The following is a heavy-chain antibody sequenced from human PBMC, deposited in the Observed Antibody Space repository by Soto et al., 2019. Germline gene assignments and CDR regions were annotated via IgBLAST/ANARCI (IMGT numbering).Heavy chain of an antibody. J-gene: IGHJ4*02. CDR3: ARVGYYDSSGYRN. D-gene: IGHD3-22*01. CDR1: GGSISSGGYS. Sequence: SETLSLTCAVSGGSISSGGYSWSWIRQPPGKGLEWIGYIYHSGSTYYNPSLKSRVTISVDRSKNQFSLKLSSVTAADTAVYYCARVGYYDSSGYRNWGQGTLVTVSS. V-gene: IGHV4-30-2*01. CDR2: IYHSGST.